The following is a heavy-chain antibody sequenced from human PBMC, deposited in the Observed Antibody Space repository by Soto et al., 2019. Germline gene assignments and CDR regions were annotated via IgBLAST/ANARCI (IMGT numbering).Heavy chain of an antibody. CDR3: ARHSLALRKNNWFDP. D-gene: IGHD3-3*02. CDR2: IFYLGSS. CDR1: GDSIISSDFY. Sequence: PSETLSLTCTVSGDSIISSDFYWGWVRQPPGKGLEWIGSIFYLGSSYYNPSLKSRVTMSVDTSKNQFSLRLRSVTAADTALYFCARHSLALRKNNWFDPWRQGIMVTVPS. V-gene: IGHV4-39*01. J-gene: IGHJ5*02.